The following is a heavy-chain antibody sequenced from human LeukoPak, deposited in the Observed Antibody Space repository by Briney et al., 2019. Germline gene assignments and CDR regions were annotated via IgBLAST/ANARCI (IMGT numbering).Heavy chain of an antibody. D-gene: IGHD2-8*01. CDR2: IRYDGSNK. V-gene: IGHV3-30*02. Sequence: GGSLRLSCAASGFTFSNYGMHWVRQAPGKGLEWVAFIRYDGSNKYYADSVKGRFTISRDNSKNTLYLQMNSLRAEDTAVYYCARGSCTNGVCYGGYYYYMDVWGKGTTVTVSS. CDR3: ARGSCTNGVCYGGYYYYMDV. J-gene: IGHJ6*03. CDR1: GFTFSNYG.